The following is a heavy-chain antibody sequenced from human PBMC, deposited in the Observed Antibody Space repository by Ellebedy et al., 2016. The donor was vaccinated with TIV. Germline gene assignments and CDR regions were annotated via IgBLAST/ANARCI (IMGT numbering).Heavy chain of an antibody. D-gene: IGHD1-26*01. CDR2: INSDGSNT. CDR3: ATERSGSYYNY. CDR1: GFTFSSYW. V-gene: IGHV3-74*01. J-gene: IGHJ4*02. Sequence: GESLKISCAASGFTFSSYWMHWVRQAPGKGLEWVSRINSDGSNTIYADSVKGRFTISRDNAKNTVYLQMNSLRAEDTAIYYCATERSGSYYNYWGQGTLVTVSS.